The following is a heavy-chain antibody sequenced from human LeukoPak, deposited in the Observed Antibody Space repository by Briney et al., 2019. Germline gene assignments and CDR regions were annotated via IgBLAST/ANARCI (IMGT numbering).Heavy chain of an antibody. CDR3: ARTGGHGDYHFDY. CDR1: GGTFSSYA. Sequence: GASVKVSCKASGGTFSSYAISWVRQAPGQGLEWMGGIIPIFGTANYAQKFQGRVTITADESTSTAYMELSSLRSEDTAVYYCARTGGHGDYHFDYWGQGTLVTVSS. V-gene: IGHV1-69*13. D-gene: IGHD4-17*01. J-gene: IGHJ4*02. CDR2: IIPIFGTA.